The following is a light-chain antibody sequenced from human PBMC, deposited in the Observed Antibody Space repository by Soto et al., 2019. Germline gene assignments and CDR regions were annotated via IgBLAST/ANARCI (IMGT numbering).Light chain of an antibody. CDR1: SSNIGSKT. CDR2: SSD. J-gene: IGLJ1*01. CDR3: AAWDDSLNGYV. V-gene: IGLV1-44*01. Sequence: QSVLTQPPSASGTPGQRVTISCSGSSSNIGSKTVSWYQQLPGTAPKLLIYSSDQRPSGVPDRFSGSKSGTSASLAISGLXXEXXXXXXCAAWDDSLNGYVFGTGTKLTVL.